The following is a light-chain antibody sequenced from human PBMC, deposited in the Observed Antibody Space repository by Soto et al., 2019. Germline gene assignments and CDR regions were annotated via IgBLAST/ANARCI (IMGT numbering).Light chain of an antibody. Sequence: EIVLTQSPTTLSVSPGERATLSCRASQTISSNLAWYQQKPGQPLSLLIYDASTRATGVSGRFSGSGSGTEFTLTISSLQSEDFAIYYCQQYNQWPPLTFGGGTKGEI. J-gene: IGKJ4*01. CDR3: QQYNQWPPLT. CDR2: DAS. CDR1: QTISSN. V-gene: IGKV3-15*01.